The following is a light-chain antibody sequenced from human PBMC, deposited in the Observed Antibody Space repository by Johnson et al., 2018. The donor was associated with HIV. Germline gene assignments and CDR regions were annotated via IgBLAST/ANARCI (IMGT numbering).Light chain of an antibody. CDR1: NSNIGNNY. J-gene: IGLJ1*01. CDR2: DND. CDR3: GTWDSYLTAGV. V-gene: IGLV1-51*01. Sequence: QSVLTQPPSVSAAPGQKVTISCSGSNSNIGNNYVSWYQQFPGTAPKLLIYDNDKRPSGISDRFSASKSGTSATLGITGLQTGDEAYYYCGTWDSYLTAGVFGTGTNVTVL.